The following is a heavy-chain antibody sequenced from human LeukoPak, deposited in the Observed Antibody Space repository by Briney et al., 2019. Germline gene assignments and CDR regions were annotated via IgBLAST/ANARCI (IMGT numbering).Heavy chain of an antibody. Sequence: GGSLRLSCAASGFTVSSNYMSWVRQAPGKGLEWVSVIHSGGTTYYADSVNGRFTISRDTYRNTVYLQMNSLRAEDTAVYYCARGGALDYWGQGTLVTVSS. D-gene: IGHD3-16*01. CDR2: IHSGGTT. J-gene: IGHJ4*02. CDR1: GFTVSSNY. CDR3: ARGGALDY. V-gene: IGHV3-66*02.